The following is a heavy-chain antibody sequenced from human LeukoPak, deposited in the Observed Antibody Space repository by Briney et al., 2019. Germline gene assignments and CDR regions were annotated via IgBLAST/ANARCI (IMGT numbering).Heavy chain of an antibody. D-gene: IGHD3-16*01. V-gene: IGHV3-9*01. Sequence: GGSLRLSCAASGFTFDDYGMNWVRHAPGKGLEWVSGISWNSGSIGYADSVKGRFTISRDNAKNSLYLQMNSLRAEDTALYYCAKDKNDCVWGNAFDIWGQGTMVTVSS. CDR1: GFTFDDYG. CDR3: AKDKNDCVWGNAFDI. CDR2: ISWNSGSI. J-gene: IGHJ3*02.